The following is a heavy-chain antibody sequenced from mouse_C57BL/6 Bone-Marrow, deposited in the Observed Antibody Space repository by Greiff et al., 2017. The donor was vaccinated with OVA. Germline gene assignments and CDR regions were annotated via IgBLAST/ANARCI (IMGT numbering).Heavy chain of an antibody. Sequence: VQLKESGPGLVKPSQTVFLTCTVTGISITTGNYRWSWIRQFPGNKLEWIGYIYYSGTITYNPSLTSRTTITRDTPKNQFFLEMNSLTAEDTATYYCAREEPVGGYFDVWGTGTTVTVSS. V-gene: IGHV3-5*01. CDR3: AREEPVGGYFDV. CDR2: IYYSGTI. D-gene: IGHD3-1*01. J-gene: IGHJ1*03. CDR1: GISITTGNYR.